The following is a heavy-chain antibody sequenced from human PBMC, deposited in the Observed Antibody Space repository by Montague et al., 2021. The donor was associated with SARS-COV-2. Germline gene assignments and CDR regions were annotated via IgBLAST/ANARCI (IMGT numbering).Heavy chain of an antibody. J-gene: IGHJ4*02. CDR1: GDSISDYY. CDR3: ARDRGSRLTSFFDY. V-gene: IGHV4-59*12. D-gene: IGHD6-19*01. CDR2: VLYNGDT. Sequence: SETLSLTCTVSGDSISDYYWSWIRQPPGKGLEWIGCVLYNGDTNYNPSLKSRVTTSVETSKNQFSLNLTSVTAADTAFYYCARDRGSRLTSFFDYWGQGILVTVSS.